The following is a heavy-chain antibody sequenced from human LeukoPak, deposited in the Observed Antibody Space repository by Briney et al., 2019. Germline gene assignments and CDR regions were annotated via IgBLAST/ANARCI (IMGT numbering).Heavy chain of an antibody. CDR3: ASLYYGSDLADDY. Sequence: SETLSLTCTVSGGSISTDYWNWIRQPPGKGLEWIGYIYPSGRSNYSPSLKSRVTISADTSKRQFSLKLTSVTAADTAVYYCASLYYGSDLADDYWGQGILVSVSS. J-gene: IGHJ4*02. CDR2: IYPSGRS. D-gene: IGHD3-10*01. V-gene: IGHV4-4*09. CDR1: GGSISTDY.